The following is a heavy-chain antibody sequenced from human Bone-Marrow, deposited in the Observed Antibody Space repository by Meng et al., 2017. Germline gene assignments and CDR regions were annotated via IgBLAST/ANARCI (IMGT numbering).Heavy chain of an antibody. J-gene: IGHJ4*02. Sequence: QLQLQESGSGPLKPSQSLSLTLPVSGDSISSGGYSWSWIRQPPGKGLEWIGYIYHSGSTYFNPSLKSRVTVSVDRSKNQFSLNLSSVTAADTAVYYCARYSSSSLAFDFWGQGTLVTVSS. D-gene: IGHD6-6*01. CDR2: IYHSGST. CDR3: ARYSSSSLAFDF. CDR1: GDSISSGGYS. V-gene: IGHV4-30-2*01.